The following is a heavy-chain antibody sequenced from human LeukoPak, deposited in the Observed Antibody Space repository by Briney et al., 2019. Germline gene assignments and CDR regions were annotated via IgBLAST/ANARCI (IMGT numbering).Heavy chain of an antibody. CDR1: GGSISSYY. D-gene: IGHD3-10*01. CDR3: AGALWFGELPNWFDP. J-gene: IGHJ5*02. V-gene: IGHV4-39*07. CDR2: IYYSGST. Sequence: PSETLSLTCTVSGGSISSYYWGWIRQPPGKGLEWIGSIYYSGSTYYNPSLKSRVTISVDTSKNQFSLKLSSVTAADTAVYYCAGALWFGELPNWFDPWGQGTLVTVSS.